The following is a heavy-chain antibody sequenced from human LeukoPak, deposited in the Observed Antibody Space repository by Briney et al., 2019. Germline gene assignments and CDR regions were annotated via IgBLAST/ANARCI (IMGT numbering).Heavy chain of an antibody. Sequence: GESLKISCKGSGYSFTSYWIGWVPQMPGKGLEWMGIIYPGDSDTRYSPSFQGQVTISADKSISTAYLQWSSLKASDTAMYYCARSITMVRGYYYGMDVWGQGTTVTVSS. V-gene: IGHV5-51*01. CDR1: GYSFTSYW. CDR2: IYPGDSDT. J-gene: IGHJ6*02. CDR3: ARSITMVRGYYYGMDV. D-gene: IGHD3-10*01.